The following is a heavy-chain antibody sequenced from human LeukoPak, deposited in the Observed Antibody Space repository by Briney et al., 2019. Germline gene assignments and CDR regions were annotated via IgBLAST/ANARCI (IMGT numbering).Heavy chain of an antibody. D-gene: IGHD3-16*02. J-gene: IGHJ4*02. CDR1: GFTFSSYT. Sequence: GGSLRLSCAASGFTFSSYTMNWVRQAPGKGLEWVSSITSSSSYIYYADSVKGRFTISRDNAKNSLYLQMNSLRAEDTAVYYCARDRGDYVWGSYRYNDYWGQGTLVTVSS. CDR3: ARDRGDYVWGSYRYNDY. CDR2: ITSSSSYI. V-gene: IGHV3-21*01.